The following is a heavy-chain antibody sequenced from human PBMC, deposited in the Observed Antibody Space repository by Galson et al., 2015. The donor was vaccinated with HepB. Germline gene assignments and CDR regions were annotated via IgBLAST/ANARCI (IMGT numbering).Heavy chain of an antibody. D-gene: IGHD2-2*01. J-gene: IGHJ4*02. CDR1: GFMFSAYS. V-gene: IGHV3-21*01. Sequence: SLRLSCAASGFMFSAYSMNWVRQAPGKGLEWVSSISSSGGFIYYADSMKGRFTISRDNAQDSLFLQMNSLRVEDTAVYYCARESTSSRILYWGQGTLVTVSS. CDR2: ISSSGGFI. CDR3: ARESTSSRILY.